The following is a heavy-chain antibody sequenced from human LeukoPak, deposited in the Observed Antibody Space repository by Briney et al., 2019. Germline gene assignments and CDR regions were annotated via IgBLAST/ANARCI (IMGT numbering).Heavy chain of an antibody. CDR2: ISGSGGST. Sequence: GGSLRLSCAVSGFTFSTYAMSWVRQAPGKGLEWVSDISGSGGSTAYADSVKGRFTISRDNSKNTLYLQMNSLRDEDTALYYCAKDRLSTPIAPRFDPWGQGTQVTVSS. CDR1: GFTFSTYA. CDR3: AKDRLSTPIAPRFDP. V-gene: IGHV3-23*01. D-gene: IGHD2-21*02. J-gene: IGHJ5*02.